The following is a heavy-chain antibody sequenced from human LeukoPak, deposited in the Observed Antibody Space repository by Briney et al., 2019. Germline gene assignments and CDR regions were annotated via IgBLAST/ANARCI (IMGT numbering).Heavy chain of an antibody. CDR3: ARDVYYGSGSPRLDY. CDR1: GFTFSSYA. Sequence: GGSLRLSCAASGFTFSSYAMSWVRQAPGKGLEWVSVISGSGDSSYYADSVKGRFTISRDNSKNTLYLQMNSLRAEDTAVYYCARDVYYGSGSPRLDYWGQGTLVTVSS. CDR2: ISGSGDSS. V-gene: IGHV3-23*01. D-gene: IGHD3-10*01. J-gene: IGHJ4*02.